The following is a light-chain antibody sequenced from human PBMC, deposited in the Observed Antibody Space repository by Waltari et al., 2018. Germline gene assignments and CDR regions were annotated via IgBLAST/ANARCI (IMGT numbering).Light chain of an antibody. CDR2: AAS. CDR1: QGISSN. Sequence: IQLTQSPSSLSASVGDRVTITCLASQGISSNLAWYQQKPGKAPKLLISAASTLQSGVPFRFSGSGSGTDFTLTISSLQAEDVATYYCQQLNSYPITFGQGTRLEIK. V-gene: IGKV1-9*01. J-gene: IGKJ5*01. CDR3: QQLNSYPIT.